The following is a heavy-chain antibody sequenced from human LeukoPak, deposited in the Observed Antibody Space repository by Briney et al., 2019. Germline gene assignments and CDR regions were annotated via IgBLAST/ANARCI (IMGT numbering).Heavy chain of an antibody. Sequence: PGGSLRLSCEGSGFTFSNYWMGWVRQAPGKGLQWVANIKTDGSEKYYVDSVKGRFTISRDNAKNSLYLQMNSLRAEDTAVYYCARENYYDSSGYSGPGDAFDIWGQGTMVTVSS. CDR2: IKTDGSEK. V-gene: IGHV3-7*01. D-gene: IGHD3-22*01. CDR1: GFTFSNYW. J-gene: IGHJ3*02. CDR3: ARENYYDSSGYSGPGDAFDI.